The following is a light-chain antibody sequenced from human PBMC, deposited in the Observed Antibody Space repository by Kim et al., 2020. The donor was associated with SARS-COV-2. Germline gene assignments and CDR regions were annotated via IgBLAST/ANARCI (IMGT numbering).Light chain of an antibody. CDR1: NIGSKS. CDR2: YDR. CDR3: QVWDSSSDHPV. J-gene: IGLJ3*02. V-gene: IGLV3-21*04. Sequence: SYELNQPPSVSVAPGKTARITRGGNNIGSKSVHWYQQKPGQAPVLVIYYDRDRPSGIPERFSGSNSGNTATLTISRVEAGDEADYYCQVWDSSSDHPVFGGGTQLTVL.